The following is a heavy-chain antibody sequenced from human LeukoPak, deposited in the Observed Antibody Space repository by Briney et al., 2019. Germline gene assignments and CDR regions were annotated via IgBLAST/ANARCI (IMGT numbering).Heavy chain of an antibody. Sequence: QPGGSLRLSCAASGFTLSSYATSWVRQAPGKGLEWVANIKDDGSEKYYVDSVKGRFTISRDNAKNSLYLEMNSLRAEDTAVYYCARHPRSGTGYWGPGTLVTVSS. D-gene: IGHD1-1*01. CDR2: IKDDGSEK. J-gene: IGHJ4*02. V-gene: IGHV3-7*01. CDR3: ARHPRSGTGY. CDR1: GFTLSSYA.